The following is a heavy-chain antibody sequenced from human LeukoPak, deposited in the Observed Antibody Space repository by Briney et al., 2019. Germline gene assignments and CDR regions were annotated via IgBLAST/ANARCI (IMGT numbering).Heavy chain of an antibody. Sequence: GGSLRLSCAASGLTFSSYGMSWVRQAPGRGLEWVSAISTTGGTTYYADSVRGRFTISRDNSRNTLYLQMNSLRAEDTAVYYCARLDSSGWTHFDYWGQGTLVTVSS. D-gene: IGHD6-19*01. V-gene: IGHV3-23*01. CDR1: GLTFSSYG. CDR3: ARLDSSGWTHFDY. CDR2: ISTTGGTT. J-gene: IGHJ4*02.